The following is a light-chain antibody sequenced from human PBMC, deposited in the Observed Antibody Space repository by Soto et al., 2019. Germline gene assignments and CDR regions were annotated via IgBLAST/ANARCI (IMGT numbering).Light chain of an antibody. CDR3: QEYQRNSEA. Sequence: RMTQSPSNMSGSVGDRVTITGRASQTISSWLAWYQQKPGTAPKLRIYKASTLKSGVPSRFSGSGSGAEFTLTFCSLQPDDCATYDGQEYQRNSEAVVQGTKVDI. J-gene: IGKJ1*01. CDR2: KAS. V-gene: IGKV1-5*03. CDR1: QTISSW.